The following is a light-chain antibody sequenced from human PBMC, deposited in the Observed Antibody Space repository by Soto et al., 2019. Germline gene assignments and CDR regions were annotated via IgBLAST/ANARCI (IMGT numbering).Light chain of an antibody. CDR2: GAS. CDR1: QSVNSN. J-gene: IGKJ1*01. Sequence: ETVITQSPATLSFSPVEIATLSCRSSQSVNSNLAWYQQKLGQAPRVLIFGASTRATGIPARFSGSGSGTEFSLTINSLQSEDFAVYYCQEYNTWPWTFGQGTKVDIK. V-gene: IGKV3-15*01. CDR3: QEYNTWPWT.